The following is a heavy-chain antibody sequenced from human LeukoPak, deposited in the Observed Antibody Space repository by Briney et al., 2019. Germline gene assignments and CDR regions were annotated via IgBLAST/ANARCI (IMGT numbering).Heavy chain of an antibody. Sequence: GGSLRLSCAASGFTFSSYEMNWVRQAPGKGLEWVSYIGSSGGTTISYADSVQGRFTISRDNANNSLYLQLNSLRDEDTAVYYCARDVDWAFDYWGQGTLVTVSS. CDR3: ARDVDWAFDY. D-gene: IGHD3-9*01. V-gene: IGHV3-48*03. CDR1: GFTFSSYE. J-gene: IGHJ4*02. CDR2: IGSSGGTTI.